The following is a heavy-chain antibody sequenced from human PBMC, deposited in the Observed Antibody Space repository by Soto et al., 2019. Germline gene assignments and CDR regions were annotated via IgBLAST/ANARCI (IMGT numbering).Heavy chain of an antibody. D-gene: IGHD6-13*01. J-gene: IGHJ6*02. Sequence: SETLSLTCAVYGGSFSGYYWSWIRQPPGKWLEWIGEINHSGSTNYNPSLKSRVTISVDTSKNQFSLKLSSVTAADTAVYYCARELRGRYSSSWYYYGMDVWGQGXTVTVSS. CDR1: GGSFSGYY. V-gene: IGHV4-34*01. CDR2: INHSGST. CDR3: ARELRGRYSSSWYYYGMDV.